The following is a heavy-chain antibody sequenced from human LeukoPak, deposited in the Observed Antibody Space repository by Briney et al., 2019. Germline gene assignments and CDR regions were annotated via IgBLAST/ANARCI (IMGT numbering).Heavy chain of an antibody. D-gene: IGHD3-10*01. CDR1: EXSFTNYW. CDR2: IYPGDSET. V-gene: IGHV5-51*01. J-gene: IGHJ4*02. CDR3: SRRCGARGESADFDY. Sequence: PGESLKISFKASEXSFTNYWIGWLRQPPGKRLEWMGIIYPGDSETRYSPSFEGQGIISADKYTSTAYLQRSSMKASDTAMYYCSRRCGARGESADFDYWGQGTLVTVSS.